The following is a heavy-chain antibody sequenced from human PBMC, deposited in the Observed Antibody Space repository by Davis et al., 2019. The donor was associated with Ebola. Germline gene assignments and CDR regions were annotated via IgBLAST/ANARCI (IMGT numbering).Heavy chain of an antibody. D-gene: IGHD3-16*02. V-gene: IGHV1-69*13. J-gene: IGHJ5*02. CDR3: ARRGVMITFGGVIANWFDP. CDR2: IIPIFGTA. CDR1: GGTFSSYA. Sequence: SVKVSCKASGGTFSSYAISWVRQAPGQGLEWMGGIIPIFGTANYAQKFQGRVTITADESTSTAYMELSSLRSEDTAVYYCARRGVMITFGGVIANWFDPWGQGTLVTVSS.